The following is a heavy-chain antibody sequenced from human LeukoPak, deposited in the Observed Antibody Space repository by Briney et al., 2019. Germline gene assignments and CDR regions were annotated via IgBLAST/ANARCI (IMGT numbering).Heavy chain of an antibody. CDR2: ILYSGDT. D-gene: IGHD1-14*01. J-gene: IGHJ3*01. V-gene: IGHV4-39*01. Sequence: KPAETLSLTCTVSGGSLNIYNPYWNWIRQSPGKGLEWIGSILYSGDTYYIPSLKGRVTISADRSKNQISLSLSSVTAADSAVYYCAKRGGTTRGAFDLWGQGTIVTVSS. CDR3: AKRGGTTRGAFDL. CDR1: GGSLNIYNPY.